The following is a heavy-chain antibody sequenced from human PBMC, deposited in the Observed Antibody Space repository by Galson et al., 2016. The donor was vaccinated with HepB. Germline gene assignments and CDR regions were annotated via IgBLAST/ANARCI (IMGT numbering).Heavy chain of an antibody. CDR2: IGNAGDT. CDR3: ARVCGTCHNDAFDR. D-gene: IGHD1-26*01. J-gene: IGHJ3*01. V-gene: IGHV3-13*01. Sequence: SLRLPRAASEFTLSDYDIHWVRQGPGKGLEWVSGIGNAGDTYYPASVKGRLIISRENVKNSVYLQMDSLGVGDTAIYYYARVCGTCHNDAFDRWGQGTMVTVSS. CDR1: EFTLSDYD.